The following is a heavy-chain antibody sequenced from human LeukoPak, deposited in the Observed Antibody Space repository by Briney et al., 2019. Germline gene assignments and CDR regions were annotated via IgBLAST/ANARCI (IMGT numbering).Heavy chain of an antibody. CDR1: GFTFSSYA. CDR3: AKETGYYYGSGSLNWFDP. J-gene: IGHJ5*02. D-gene: IGHD3-10*01. Sequence: GRSLRLSCAASGFTFSSYAMHWVRQAPGKGLEWVSAISGSGGSTYYADSVKGRFTISRDNSKNTLYLQMNSLRAEDTAVYYCAKETGYYYGSGSLNWFDPWGQGTLVTVSS. V-gene: IGHV3-23*01. CDR2: ISGSGGST.